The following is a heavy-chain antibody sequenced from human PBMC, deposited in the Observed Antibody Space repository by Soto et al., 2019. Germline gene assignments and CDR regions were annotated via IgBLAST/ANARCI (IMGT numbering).Heavy chain of an antibody. CDR2: IYPGDSDT. D-gene: IGHD3-3*02. J-gene: IGHJ6*02. CDR3: ARHGSISIPYYYYYDMDV. Sequence: GESLKISCKGSGYSFTSYWIGWVRQMPGKGLEWMGIIYPGDSDTRYSPSFQGQVTISADKSISTAYLQWSSLKASDTAMYYCARHGSISIPYYYYYDMDVWGQGTTVTVSS. V-gene: IGHV5-51*01. CDR1: GYSFTSYW.